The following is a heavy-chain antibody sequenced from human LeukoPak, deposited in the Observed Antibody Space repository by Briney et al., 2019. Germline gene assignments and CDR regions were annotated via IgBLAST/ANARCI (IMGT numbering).Heavy chain of an antibody. CDR1: GFTFSSYS. V-gene: IGHV3-21*01. J-gene: IGHJ4*02. CDR3: ARGKIVVVPAANDY. Sequence: GRSLRLSCAASGFTFSSYSMNWVRQAPGKGLEWVSSISSSSSYIYYADSVKGRFTISRDNAKNSLYLQMNSLRAEDTAVYYCARGKIVVVPAANDYWGQGTLVTVSS. CDR2: ISSSSSYI. D-gene: IGHD2-2*01.